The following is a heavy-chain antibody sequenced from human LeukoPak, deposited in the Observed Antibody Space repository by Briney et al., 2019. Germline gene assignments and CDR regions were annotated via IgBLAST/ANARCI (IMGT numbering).Heavy chain of an antibody. V-gene: IGHV4-39*01. CDR1: SGSFSSSSYF. J-gene: IGHJ4*01. D-gene: IGHD3-10*01. CDR3: ARLRGGVQLWGD. CDR2: INYSGTT. Sequence: SETLSLTCTVSSGSFSSSSYFCGWIRQSPGTGLEWLATINYSGTTYYNPSLKSRVTTSVDTSRNQFSLKLTSVTAADTAVYYCARLRGGVQLWGDWGQGALVTVSS.